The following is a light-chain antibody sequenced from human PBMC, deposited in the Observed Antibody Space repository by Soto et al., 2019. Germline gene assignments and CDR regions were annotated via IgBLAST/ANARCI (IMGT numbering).Light chain of an antibody. J-gene: IGKJ5*01. V-gene: IGKV1-33*01. CDR3: QQYDSLPPIT. Sequence: DIQMTQSPSSLSASIGDSVNITCRASQSIISYLNWYQQKPGKAPKLLIYAASSLEIGVPSTFSGSGSGTDFTFTISSLQPEDIATYYCQQYDSLPPITFGQGTRLEIK. CDR1: QSIISY. CDR2: AAS.